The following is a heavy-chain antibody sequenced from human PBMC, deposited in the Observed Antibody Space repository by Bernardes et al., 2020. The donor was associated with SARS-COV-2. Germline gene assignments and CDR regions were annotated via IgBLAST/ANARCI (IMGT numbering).Heavy chain of an antibody. CDR1: GFTFSSYS. V-gene: IGHV3-21*01. CDR2: ISSSSSYI. Sequence: GGSLRLSCAASGFTFSSYSMNWVRQAPGKGLEWVSSISSSSSYIYYADSVKGRFTISRDNAKNSLYLQMNSLRAEDTAVYYCARHEGGYDYLDYYYGMDVWGQGTTVTVSS. J-gene: IGHJ6*02. CDR3: ARHEGGYDYLDYYYGMDV. D-gene: IGHD5-12*01.